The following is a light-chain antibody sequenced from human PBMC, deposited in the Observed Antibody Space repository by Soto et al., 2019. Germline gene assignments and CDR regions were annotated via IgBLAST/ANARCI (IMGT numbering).Light chain of an antibody. CDR2: WAS. CDR1: QSVLSSSNNRNY. CDR3: QQYYSSPIT. J-gene: IGKJ5*01. Sequence: IVMTQSPDSLAVSLGERATTNCKSSQSVLSSSNNRNYLAWFQQKPGQPPKALIYWASTRESGVPDRFSGSGSGTDFTLTISSPQAEDVAVYYCQQYYSSPITFGQGTRLEIK. V-gene: IGKV4-1*01.